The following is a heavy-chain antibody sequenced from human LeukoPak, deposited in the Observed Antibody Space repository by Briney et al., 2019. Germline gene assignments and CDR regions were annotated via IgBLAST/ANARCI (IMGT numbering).Heavy chain of an antibody. CDR1: GFTFSTYW. V-gene: IGHV3-74*01. J-gene: IGHJ4*02. Sequence: QPGGSLRLPCAASGFTFSTYWMHWVRQAPGKGLVWLSRISSDGSSTNYADSVKGRFTISRDNAKNTLYLQMNSLRAEETAVYYCGRDYGEGGYYFDYWGQGTLVTVSS. CDR2: ISSDGSST. D-gene: IGHD4-17*01. CDR3: GRDYGEGGYYFDY.